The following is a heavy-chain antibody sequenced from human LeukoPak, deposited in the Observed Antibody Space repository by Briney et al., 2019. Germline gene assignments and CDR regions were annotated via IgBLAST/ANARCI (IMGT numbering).Heavy chain of an antibody. Sequence: SETLSLTCTVSGGSISSYYWSWIRQPPGKGLEWIGYIYYSGSTNYNPSLKSRVTISVDTSKNQFSLKLSSVTAADTAVYYCARGTRGIAPDYWGQGTLVTVSS. CDR2: IYYSGST. V-gene: IGHV4-59*01. CDR3: ARGTRGIAPDY. D-gene: IGHD1-1*01. J-gene: IGHJ4*02. CDR1: GGSISSYY.